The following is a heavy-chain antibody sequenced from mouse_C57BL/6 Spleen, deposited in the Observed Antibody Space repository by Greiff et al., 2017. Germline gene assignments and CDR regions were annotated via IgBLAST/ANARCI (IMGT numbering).Heavy chain of an antibody. V-gene: IGHV1-52*01. D-gene: IGHD2-3*01. CDR3: ARDGGYYYAMDY. CDR1: GYTFTSYW. Sequence: VQLQQPGAELVRPGSSVKLSCKASGYTFTSYWMHWVKQRPIQGLEWIGNIDPSDSETHYNQKFKDKATLTVDKSSSTAYMQLSSLTSEDSAVYYCARDGGYYYAMDYWGQGTSVTVSS. J-gene: IGHJ4*01. CDR2: IDPSDSET.